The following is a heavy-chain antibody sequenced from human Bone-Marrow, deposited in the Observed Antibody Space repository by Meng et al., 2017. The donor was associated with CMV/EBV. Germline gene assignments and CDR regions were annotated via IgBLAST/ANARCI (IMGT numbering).Heavy chain of an antibody. J-gene: IGHJ6*02. D-gene: IGHD2-2*01. Sequence: SETLSLTCTVSGASISGSNYYWGWIRQPPGKGLEWIASIYYSGSTYYNPSLKSRVTISVDTSKNQFSLKLSSVTAADTAVYYCASITNNIVVVPAARMDVWGQGTTVTVSS. CDR2: IYYSGST. V-gene: IGHV4-39*07. CDR3: ASITNNIVVVPAARMDV. CDR1: GASISGSNYY.